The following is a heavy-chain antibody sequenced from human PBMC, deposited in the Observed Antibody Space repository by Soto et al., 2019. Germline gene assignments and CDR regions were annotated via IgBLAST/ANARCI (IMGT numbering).Heavy chain of an antibody. D-gene: IGHD3-10*01. J-gene: IGHJ5*02. Sequence: QVQLQESGPGLVKPSETLSLTCTVSGGSISSYYWSWIRQPPGKGLEWIGYIYYSRSTNYNPSLTSRVTISVDTSKHQFSLKLSSVTAADTAVYYCERYGSGSSVWLDTWGQGTLVTVSS. V-gene: IGHV4-59*01. CDR3: ERYGSGSSVWLDT. CDR2: IYYSRST. CDR1: GGSISSYY.